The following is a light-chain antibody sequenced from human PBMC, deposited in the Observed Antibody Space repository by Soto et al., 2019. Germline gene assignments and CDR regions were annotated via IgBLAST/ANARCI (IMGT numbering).Light chain of an antibody. CDR1: SSNIGSNT. CDR3: AAWDDSLNGQV. CDR2: SNN. J-gene: IGLJ1*01. V-gene: IGLV1-44*01. Sequence: QSVLTQPPSASGTPGQTVTISCSGSSSNIGSNTVNWYQQLPGTAPNLLIYSNNQRPSGVPARFSGSKSGTSASLAISGRQSADEADYYCAAWDDSLNGQVFGTGTKLTVL.